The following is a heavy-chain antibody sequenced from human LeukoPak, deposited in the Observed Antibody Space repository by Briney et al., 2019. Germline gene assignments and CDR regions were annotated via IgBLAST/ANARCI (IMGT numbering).Heavy chain of an antibody. CDR2: IYYSGST. CDR3: ARILDSAWGELGY. V-gene: IGHV4-59*01. Sequence: SETLSLTCTVSGGSIIAFYWSWIRQPPGKGLEWIGYIYYSGSTNYTPSLKSRVTMSVDTSKNQFSLKLSSVTAADTAVYYCARILDSAWGELGYWGQGTLVTVSS. CDR1: GGSIIAFY. D-gene: IGHD6-19*01. J-gene: IGHJ4*02.